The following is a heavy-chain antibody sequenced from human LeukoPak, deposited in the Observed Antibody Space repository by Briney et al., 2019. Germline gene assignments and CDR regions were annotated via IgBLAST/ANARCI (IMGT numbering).Heavy chain of an antibody. CDR1: GGSISSGDYY. CDR2: IYYSGST. D-gene: IGHD3-3*01. J-gene: IGHJ5*02. Sequence: SETLSLTCTVSGGSISSGDYYWSWIRQPPGKGLEWIGYIYYSGSTYYNPSLKSRVTISVDTSKNQFSLKLSSVTAADTAVYYCARDWRGRAYYDFWSGHPGWFDPWGQGTLVTVSS. CDR3: ARDWRGRAYYDFWSGHPGWFDP. V-gene: IGHV4-30-4*01.